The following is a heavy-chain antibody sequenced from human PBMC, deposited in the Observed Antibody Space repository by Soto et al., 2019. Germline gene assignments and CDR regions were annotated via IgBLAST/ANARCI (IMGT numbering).Heavy chain of an antibody. Sequence: EVRLVESGGGLVKPGGSLRLSCAASGFTFSNVWMIWVRQAPGKGLEWVGRVKSKSDGATTDYAAPVKGRFTVSRDDSQNTLSLQMDSLKIEDTAVYFCTTAAGGMWGADYWGQGTPVTVSS. CDR1: GFTFSNVW. CDR2: VKSKSDGATT. J-gene: IGHJ4*02. CDR3: TTAAGGMWGADY. V-gene: IGHV3-15*01. D-gene: IGHD1-26*01.